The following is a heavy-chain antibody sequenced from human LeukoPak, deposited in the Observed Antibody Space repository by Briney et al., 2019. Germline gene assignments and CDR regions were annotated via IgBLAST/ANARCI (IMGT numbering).Heavy chain of an antibody. D-gene: IGHD3-10*01. CDR1: GGSISSYY. CDR3: ARDSLWFGSGMDV. Sequence: SETLSLTCTVSGGSISSYYWSWIRQPPGKGLEWIGYIYYSGSTNYNPSLKSRVTISVDTSKNQFSLKLSSVTAADTAVYYCARDSLWFGSGMDVWGTGTTVTVSS. V-gene: IGHV4-59*01. J-gene: IGHJ6*04. CDR2: IYYSGST.